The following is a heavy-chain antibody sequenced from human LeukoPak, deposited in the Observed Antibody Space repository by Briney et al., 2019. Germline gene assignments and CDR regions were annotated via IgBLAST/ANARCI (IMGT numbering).Heavy chain of an antibody. Sequence: GGSLRFSCAASGFTVSSNYMSWVRQAPGKGLEWVSVIYSGGSTYCADSVKGRFTISRDNSKNTLYLQMNSLRAEDTAVYYCAKDVGPIVGATIHYWGQGTLATVSS. J-gene: IGHJ4*02. CDR2: IYSGGST. V-gene: IGHV3-66*01. CDR1: GFTVSSNY. CDR3: AKDVGPIVGATIHY. D-gene: IGHD1-26*01.